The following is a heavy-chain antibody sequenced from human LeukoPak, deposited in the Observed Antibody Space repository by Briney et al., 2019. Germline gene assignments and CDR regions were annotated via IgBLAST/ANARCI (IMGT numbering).Heavy chain of an antibody. J-gene: IGHJ5*02. CDR1: GFTFSGSA. Sequence: GGSLRLSCAASGFTFSGSAIRWVRQSSGQGLEWVGQIDKKDKGYATATAYAASVKGRFTISRDDSINTAYLQMKSLKTEDTALYYCTRDSGTYNWFDPWGQGTLVTVSS. V-gene: IGHV3-73*01. CDR3: TRDSGTYNWFDP. D-gene: IGHD1-26*01. CDR2: IDKKDKGYATAT.